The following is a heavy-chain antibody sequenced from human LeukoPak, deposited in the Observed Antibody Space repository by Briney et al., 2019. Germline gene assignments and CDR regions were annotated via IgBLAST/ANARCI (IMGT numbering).Heavy chain of an antibody. J-gene: IGHJ4*02. Sequence: GGSLRLACAASRFTFSSYSMSWVRQAPGKWLEWGSAIISSGGSTYYADSVKGRFTISRDNSKNTLYMQMNSQRAEDTAVYYCARGRGGDYVPSRFDYWGQGTLVTVSS. V-gene: IGHV3-23*01. CDR1: RFTFSSYS. CDR2: IISSGGST. CDR3: ARGRGGDYVPSRFDY. D-gene: IGHD4-17*01.